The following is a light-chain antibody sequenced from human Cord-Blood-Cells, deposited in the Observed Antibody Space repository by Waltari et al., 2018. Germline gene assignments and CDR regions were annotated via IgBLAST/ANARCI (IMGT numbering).Light chain of an antibody. CDR2: GAS. CDR1: QSVSSN. Sequence: EIAMTQSPATLSVSPGERATLSCRASQSVSSNLPWYQQKPGQAPRLIIYGASTSATGIPARFSGSGSGTEFTLTISSLQSEDFAVYYCQQYNNWPPITFGQGTRLEIK. J-gene: IGKJ5*01. CDR3: QQYNNWPPIT. V-gene: IGKV3-15*01.